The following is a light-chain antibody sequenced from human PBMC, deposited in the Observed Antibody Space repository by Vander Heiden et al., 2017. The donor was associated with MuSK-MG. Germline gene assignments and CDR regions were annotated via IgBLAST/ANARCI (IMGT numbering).Light chain of an antibody. V-gene: IGLV1-47*01. Sequence: QSVLTQPPSASGTPGQTDTISCSGSSSNLGSKYVYWYQQPPATTPKLLIYRNKQPPAGVPDRFSGYKSATAASLAISGRRYDDEADYYSAAWDNIRSGPVFGGGTKLTVL. CDR3: AAWDNIRSGPV. J-gene: IGLJ3*02. CDR2: RNK. CDR1: SSNLGSKY.